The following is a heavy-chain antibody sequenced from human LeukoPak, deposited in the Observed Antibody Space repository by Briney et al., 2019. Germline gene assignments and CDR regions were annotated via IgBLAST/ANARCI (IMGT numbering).Heavy chain of an antibody. CDR2: ISSSSSYI. Sequence: GGSLRLSCAASGFTFSSYSMNWVRQAPGKGLEWVSSISSSSSYIYYADSVKGRFTIYRDNAKNSLYLQMNSLRAEDTAVYYCARGAYYDISSLGYWGQGTLVTVSS. CDR3: ARGAYYDISSLGY. CDR1: GFTFSSYS. J-gene: IGHJ4*02. D-gene: IGHD3-9*01. V-gene: IGHV3-21*01.